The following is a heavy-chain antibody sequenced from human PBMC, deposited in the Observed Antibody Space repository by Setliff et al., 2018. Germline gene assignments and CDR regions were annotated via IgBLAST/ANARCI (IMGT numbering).Heavy chain of an antibody. Sequence: PGGSLRLSCTASGFHFRSFAMHWVRQSPGEGLEWVAAISYSGSDTYYADSVKGRFSISRDNSRDTLYLQMNNLRAEDTATYYCVKGSGFYDYWGQGAPVTVSS. D-gene: IGHD3-22*01. V-gene: IGHV3-30*14. CDR2: ISYSGSDT. CDR3: VKGSGFYDY. J-gene: IGHJ4*02. CDR1: GFHFRSFA.